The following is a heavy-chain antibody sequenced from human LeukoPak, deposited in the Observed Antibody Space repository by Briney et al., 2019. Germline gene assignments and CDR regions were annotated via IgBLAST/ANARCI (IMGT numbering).Heavy chain of an antibody. CDR3: VKVTAAGFVDH. J-gene: IGHJ4*02. CDR1: GLTFSSYA. V-gene: IGHV3-9*01. Sequence: GGSLRLSCAVSGLTFSSYAMSWVRQAPGKGLEWVSGIGWNSGGIVYADSVKGRFTISRDNAKNSLYLQMNSLGAEDTALYYCVKVTAAGFVDHWGQGTLVTVSS. CDR2: IGWNSGGI. D-gene: IGHD6-13*01.